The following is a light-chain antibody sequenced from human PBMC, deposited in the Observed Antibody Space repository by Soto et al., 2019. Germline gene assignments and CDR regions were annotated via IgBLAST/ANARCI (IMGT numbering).Light chain of an antibody. V-gene: IGKV1-33*01. CDR2: TAS. J-gene: IGKJ1*01. CDR1: QDIINY. CDR3: QQYHALPRT. Sequence: DIQMTQSPSSLSASVGDRATITCQASQDIINYVNWYQQKPGKAPKLLIYTASNLESGVPSGFSGRGSGTDFTLAIDGLQPEDFATYYCQQYHALPRTFGQGTRVEI.